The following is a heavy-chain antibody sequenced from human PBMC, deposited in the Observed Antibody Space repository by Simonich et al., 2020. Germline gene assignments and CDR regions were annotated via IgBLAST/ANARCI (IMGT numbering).Heavy chain of an antibody. Sequence: QVQLQESGPGLGKPSETLSLTCAVSGYSISRGYYWGWIRQPPGQGLEWIGSIYHSWSTSSNPSLKSRVTISVDTSQNQFSLKLSSVTAADTAVYYCARDYYGGNYYFDYWGQGTLVTVSS. J-gene: IGHJ4*02. D-gene: IGHD2-21*02. CDR2: IYHSWST. CDR1: GYSISRGYY. CDR3: ARDYYGGNYYFDY. V-gene: IGHV4-38-2*02.